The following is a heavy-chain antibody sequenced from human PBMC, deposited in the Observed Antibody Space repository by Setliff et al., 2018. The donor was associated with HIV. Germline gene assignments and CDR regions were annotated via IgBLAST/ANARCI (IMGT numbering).Heavy chain of an antibody. V-gene: IGHV4-39*01. CDR2: IYYTGSP. D-gene: IGHD6-6*01. CDR3: ARGGGTSSPIDYHYYIDV. J-gene: IGHJ6*03. Sequence: SETLSLTCTVSGDSISSSIYYWGWVRQPTGKGLEWIGGIYYTGSPFYNPSLKSRVTISVETSNNQFSLKLSSVTAADPAVYYCARGGGTSSPIDYHYYIDVWGKGTTVTVSS. CDR1: GDSISSSIYY.